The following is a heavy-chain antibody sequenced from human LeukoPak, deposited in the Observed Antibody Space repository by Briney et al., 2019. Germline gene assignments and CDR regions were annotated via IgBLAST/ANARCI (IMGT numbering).Heavy chain of an antibody. Sequence: SGTLSLTCAVSGGSIASGNWWTWVRQSPGKGLEWIGEMHHSGSSNYNPSLKSRVTISVGKSKNQFSLNLSSLTAADTAFYYCAVSTGWYKIDYWGQGTLVTVSS. V-gene: IGHV4-4*02. CDR2: MHHSGSS. CDR1: GGSIASGNW. CDR3: AVSTGWYKIDY. J-gene: IGHJ4*02. D-gene: IGHD6-19*01.